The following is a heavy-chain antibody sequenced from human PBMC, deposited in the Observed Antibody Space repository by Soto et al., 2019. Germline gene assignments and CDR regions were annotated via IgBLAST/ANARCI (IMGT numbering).Heavy chain of an antibody. Sequence: PGGSLRLSCTASGFTFSGYAMSWVRQSPGKGLEWVSDIIDSGGSTYYADAAKGRFTISRDNAKNTLYLQMNSLSAEDTAVFYCAKHQSNGSPDYWGQGTLVTVSS. V-gene: IGHV3-23*01. J-gene: IGHJ4*02. CDR3: AKHQSNGSPDY. D-gene: IGHD2-8*01. CDR2: IIDSGGST. CDR1: GFTFSGYA.